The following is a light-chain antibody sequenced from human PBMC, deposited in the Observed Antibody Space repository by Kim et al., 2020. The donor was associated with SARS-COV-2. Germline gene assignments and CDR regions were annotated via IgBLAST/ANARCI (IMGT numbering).Light chain of an antibody. CDR2: DVK. CDR3: SSYTSSRTVV. V-gene: IGLV2-14*03. Sequence: QSALTQPASVSGSPGQSITISCTGTSSDVGGYNFVSWYQQHPDKAPQLMIYDVKKRPSGVSNRFSGSKSVNTASLTISGLQAEDEADYYCSSYTSSRTVVFGGGTQLTVL. CDR1: SSDVGGYNF. J-gene: IGLJ2*01.